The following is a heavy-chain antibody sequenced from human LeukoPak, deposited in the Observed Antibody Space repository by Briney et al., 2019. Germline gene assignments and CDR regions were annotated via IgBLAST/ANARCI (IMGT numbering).Heavy chain of an antibody. CDR1: GYTFTGYY. J-gene: IGHJ4*02. D-gene: IGHD4-17*01. CDR2: INPNSGGT. Sequence: ASVKVPCKASGYTFTGYYMHWVRQAPGQGLEWMGWINPNSGGTNYAQKFQGRVTMTRDTSISTAYMELSRLRSDDTAVYYCARSGPYGDYVDYWGQGTLVTVSS. V-gene: IGHV1-2*02. CDR3: ARSGPYGDYVDY.